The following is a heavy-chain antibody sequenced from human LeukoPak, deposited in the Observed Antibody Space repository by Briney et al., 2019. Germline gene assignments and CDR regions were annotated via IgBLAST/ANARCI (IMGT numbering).Heavy chain of an antibody. J-gene: IGHJ4*02. CDR3: ARGRDGYKY. D-gene: IGHD5-24*01. V-gene: IGHV3-11*01. CDR1: GFTFSDYY. Sequence: GGSLRLSCAASGFTFSDYYMSWIRQAPDKGLEWVSYISSRGKTVHYADSVEGRFTTSRDNAEMSLYLQMDSLRAEDTAIYFCARGRDGYKYWGPGTRVTVSS. CDR2: ISSRGKTV.